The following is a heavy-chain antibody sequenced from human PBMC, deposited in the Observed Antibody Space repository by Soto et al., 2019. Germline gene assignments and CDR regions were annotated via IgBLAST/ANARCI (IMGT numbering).Heavy chain of an antibody. V-gene: IGHV4-59*01. CDR2: IHYTGSP. Sequence: SETLSLTCTVSGGSISSSYWSWIRQPPGKGLEWIGYIHYTGSPNYNPSLKSRVTISVDTSKNQFSLRLTSVTAADTAVYYCSSLRSYAASFHIWGQGTLVTVSS. CDR1: GGSISSSY. J-gene: IGHJ3*02. CDR3: SSLRSYAASFHI. D-gene: IGHD1-26*01.